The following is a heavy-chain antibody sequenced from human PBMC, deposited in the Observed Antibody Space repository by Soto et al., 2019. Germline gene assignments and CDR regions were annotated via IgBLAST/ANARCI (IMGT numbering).Heavy chain of an antibody. V-gene: IGHV1-46*01. CDR3: AREAYESSVGYFDY. D-gene: IGHD3-22*01. Sequence: QVQLVQSGAEVKKPGASVKVSCKASGYNFISYYIYWVRQAPGQGLEWMGIINPSGGSTSYAQKFQVRVTMTRDTSTTTVYMELSSLRFEDTAVYYCAREAYESSVGYFDYWGQGTLVTVSS. CDR2: INPSGGST. J-gene: IGHJ4*02. CDR1: GYNFISYY.